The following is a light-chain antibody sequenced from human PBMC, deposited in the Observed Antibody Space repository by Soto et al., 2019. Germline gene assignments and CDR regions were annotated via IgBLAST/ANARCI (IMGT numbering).Light chain of an antibody. CDR1: SGHSSYI. CDR2: LEGSGSY. J-gene: IGLJ3*02. CDR3: ETWDSNLRV. Sequence: QSVLTQSSSASASLGSSVKLTCTLSSGHSSYIIAWHQQQPGKAPRYLMKLEGSGSYNKGSGVPDRFSGSSSGADRYHTDSNLQFDDDADYYGETWDSNLRVFGGGTKVTVL. V-gene: IGLV4-60*02.